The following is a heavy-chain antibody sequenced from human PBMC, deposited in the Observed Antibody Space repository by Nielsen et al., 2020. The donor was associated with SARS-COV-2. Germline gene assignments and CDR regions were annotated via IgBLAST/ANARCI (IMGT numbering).Heavy chain of an antibody. CDR1: GYTFTSYD. CDR2: MNPNSGNT. Sequence: ASVKVSCKASGYTFTSYDINWVRQATGQGLEWMGWMNPNSGNTGYAQKFQGRVTMTRNTSISTAYMELSSLRSEDTAVYYCARVGFYGDPEYLDYWGPGTLVTVSS. J-gene: IGHJ4*02. CDR3: ARVGFYGDPEYLDY. D-gene: IGHD4-17*01. V-gene: IGHV1-8*01.